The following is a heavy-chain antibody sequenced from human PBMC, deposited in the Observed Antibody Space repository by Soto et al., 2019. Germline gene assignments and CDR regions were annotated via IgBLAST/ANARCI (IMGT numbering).Heavy chain of an antibody. J-gene: IGHJ4*02. V-gene: IGHV1-69*08. Sequence: QVQLVQSGAEVKKPGSSVKVSCTASGGTFSSYTISWVRQAPGQGLEWMGRIIPILGIANYAQKFQGRVTITADKSTSTAYMELSSLRSEDTAVYYCARDLGYCSGGSCLRTPFDYWGQGTLVTVSS. CDR3: ARDLGYCSGGSCLRTPFDY. CDR1: GGTFSSYT. D-gene: IGHD2-15*01. CDR2: IIPILGIA.